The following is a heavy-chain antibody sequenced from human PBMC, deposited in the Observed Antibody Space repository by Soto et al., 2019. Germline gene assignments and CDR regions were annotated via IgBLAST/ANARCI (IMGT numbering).Heavy chain of an antibody. CDR1: GGNFIGYY. CDR3: ATLPPRIVVVMTDLPT. J-gene: IGHJ5*02. D-gene: IGHD2-15*01. Sequence: SETLSLTCAVYGGNFIGYYWTWIRQPTGTRLEWIGEINHTGSTNYNPSLKNRVTISLDKSNNQFSLRLTSMTAADTAVYYCATLPPRIVVVMTDLPTWGQGTLVTVSS. V-gene: IGHV4-34*08. CDR2: INHTGST.